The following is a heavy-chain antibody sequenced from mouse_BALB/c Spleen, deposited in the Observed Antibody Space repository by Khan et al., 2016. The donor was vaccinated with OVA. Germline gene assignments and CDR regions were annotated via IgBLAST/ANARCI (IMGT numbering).Heavy chain of an antibody. V-gene: IGHV14-4*02. J-gene: IGHJ4*01. CDR2: IDPDNGDT. Sequence: VQLKQSGADLVRSGASVKLSCIASGFNIRHYYLHWVKQWPEQGLEWIGWIDPDNGDTEYDPKFQGKATMTADTSSNTAYLQLSSLTSEDTAVYYCTTGWGYAMDYWGQGTSVTVSS. D-gene: IGHD4-1*01. CDR3: TTGWGYAMDY. CDR1: GFNIRHYY.